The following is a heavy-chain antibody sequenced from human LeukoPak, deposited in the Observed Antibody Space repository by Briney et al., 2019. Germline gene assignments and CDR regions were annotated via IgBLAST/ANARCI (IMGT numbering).Heavy chain of an antibody. J-gene: IGHJ5*02. CDR3: AKDSRSSWFNWFDP. D-gene: IGHD6-13*01. V-gene: IGHV3-9*01. Sequence: GRSLRLSCAASGFTFGDYAMHWVRQAPGKGLEWVSGISWNSGSIGYADSVKGRFTISRDNAKNSLYLQMNSLRAEDTALYYCAKDSRSSWFNWFDPWGQGTLVTVSS. CDR2: ISWNSGSI. CDR1: GFTFGDYA.